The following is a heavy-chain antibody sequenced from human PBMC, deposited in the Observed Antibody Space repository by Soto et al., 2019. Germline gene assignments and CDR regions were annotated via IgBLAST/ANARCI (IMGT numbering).Heavy chain of an antibody. V-gene: IGHV1-69*02. CDR3: ARVPSLGTYSEHRENWFDP. J-gene: IGHJ5*02. CDR1: GGTFSSYT. CDR2: IIPILGIA. D-gene: IGHD6-13*01. Sequence: ASVKVSCKASGGTFSSYTISWVRQAPGQGLEWMGRIIPILGIANYAQKFQGRVTITADKSTSTAYMELSSLRSEDTAVYYCARVPSLGTYSEHRENWFDPWGQGTLVTVSS.